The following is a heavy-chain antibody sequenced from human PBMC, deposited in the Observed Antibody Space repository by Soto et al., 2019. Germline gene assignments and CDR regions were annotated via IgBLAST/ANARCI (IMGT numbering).Heavy chain of an antibody. CDR1: GYTFTSYG. J-gene: IGHJ3*02. Sequence: QVQLVQSGAEVKKPGASVKVSCKASGYTFTSYGISWVRQAPGQGLEWMGWISAYNGNTNYAQKLQGRVTMTIDTSTSTAYMELRSLRSDDTAVYYCARSTYYYGSGSSNDAFDIWGQGTMVTVSS. CDR3: ARSTYYYGSGSSNDAFDI. CDR2: ISAYNGNT. D-gene: IGHD3-10*01. V-gene: IGHV1-18*01.